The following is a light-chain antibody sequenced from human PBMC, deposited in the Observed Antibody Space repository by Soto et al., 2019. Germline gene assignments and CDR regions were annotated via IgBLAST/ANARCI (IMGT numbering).Light chain of an antibody. J-gene: IGKJ1*01. CDR1: QSASSSY. CDR3: QQYNNWPPKRT. V-gene: IGKV3-15*01. CDR2: RAS. Sequence: DIVLTQSPGTLSLSPGERATLSCRASQSASSSYLAWYQQRPGQAPRLLMFRASIRATGFPARFSGSGSGTEFTLTISSLQSEDFAVYYCQQYNNWPPKRTFGQGTKVDI.